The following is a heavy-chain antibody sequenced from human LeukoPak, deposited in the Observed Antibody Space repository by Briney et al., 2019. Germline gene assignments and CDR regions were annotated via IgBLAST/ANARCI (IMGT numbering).Heavy chain of an antibody. V-gene: IGHV6-1*01. CDR2: TYYRSKWYS. D-gene: IGHD4-23*01. CDR3: ARRKDGGNYFDY. Sequence: SQTLSLTCAISGDSISSNSATWNWIRQSPSRGLEWLGRTYYRSKWYSEYAVSVKSRMTINADTSKNQFSLQLNSVTPEDTAVYYCARRKDGGNYFDYWGQGTLVTVSS. CDR1: GDSISSNSAT. J-gene: IGHJ4*02.